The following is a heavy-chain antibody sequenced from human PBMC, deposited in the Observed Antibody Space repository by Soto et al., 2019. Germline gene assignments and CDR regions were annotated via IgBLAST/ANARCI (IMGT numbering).Heavy chain of an antibody. V-gene: IGHV1-69*13. CDR1: GGTFSSYA. CDR3: AGSDYYDSSGYYRKPHYKFDY. Sequence: SVKVSCKASGGTFSSYAISWVRQAPGQGLEWMGGIIPIFGTANYAQKFQGRVTITADESTSTAYMELSSLRSEDTAVYYCAGSDYYDSSGYYRKPHYKFDYWGQGTLVTVSS. J-gene: IGHJ4*02. D-gene: IGHD3-22*01. CDR2: IIPIFGTA.